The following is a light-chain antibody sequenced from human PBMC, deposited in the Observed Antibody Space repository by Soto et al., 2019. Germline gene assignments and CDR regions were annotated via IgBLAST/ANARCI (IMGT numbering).Light chain of an antibody. CDR2: GAS. V-gene: IGKV1-12*01. J-gene: IGKJ5*01. CDR1: QDIGSW. Sequence: DIQMTQSPSSVSASVGDRVTITCRASQDIGSWLAWYQQKPGKAPDLLIYGASSLQSGVPSRFYGSGSGTEFTLTISSLQTEDFATYYCQQGGSFPITFGQGTRLEIK. CDR3: QQGGSFPIT.